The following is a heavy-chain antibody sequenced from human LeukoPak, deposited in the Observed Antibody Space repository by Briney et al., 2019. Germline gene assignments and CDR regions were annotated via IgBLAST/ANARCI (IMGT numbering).Heavy chain of an antibody. Sequence: PGGSLRLSCAASGFTFNDYTMNWVRQAPGKGLEWVSSISSSSGYKYYADSVKGRFTISRDNSKNTLYLQMNSLRAEDTAVYYCARQMKAWFGENTYYYYGMDVWGQGTTVTVSS. CDR2: ISSSSGYK. CDR1: GFTFNDYT. D-gene: IGHD3-10*01. V-gene: IGHV3-21*04. J-gene: IGHJ6*02. CDR3: ARQMKAWFGENTYYYYGMDV.